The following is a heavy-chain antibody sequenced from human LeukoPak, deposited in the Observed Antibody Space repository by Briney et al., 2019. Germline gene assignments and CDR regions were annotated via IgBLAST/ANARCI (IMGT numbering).Heavy chain of an antibody. V-gene: IGHV3-30-3*01. CDR1: GFTFSSYA. D-gene: IGHD3-10*01. Sequence: GGSLRLSCAASGFTFSSYAMHWVRQAPGKGLEWVAVISYDGSNKYYADSVKGRFTISRDNSKNTLYLQMNSLRAEDTAVYYCARGYYGSGSPRLGYYGMDVWGQGATVTVSS. CDR3: ARGYYGSGSPRLGYYGMDV. J-gene: IGHJ6*02. CDR2: ISYDGSNK.